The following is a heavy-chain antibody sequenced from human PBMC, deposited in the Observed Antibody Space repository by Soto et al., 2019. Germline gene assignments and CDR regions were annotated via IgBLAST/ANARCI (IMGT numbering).Heavy chain of an antibody. CDR1: GYTFTSYY. Sequence: QVQLVQSGAEVKKPGASVKVSCKASGYTFTSYYMHWVRQAPGQGLEWMGIINPSGGSTSYAQKFQGRVTMTSDTSTSTVYMELSSLRSEDTAMYYCARVFRGGYFDYWGQGTLVTVSS. D-gene: IGHD3-16*01. CDR2: INPSGGST. V-gene: IGHV1-46*01. CDR3: ARVFRGGYFDY. J-gene: IGHJ4*02.